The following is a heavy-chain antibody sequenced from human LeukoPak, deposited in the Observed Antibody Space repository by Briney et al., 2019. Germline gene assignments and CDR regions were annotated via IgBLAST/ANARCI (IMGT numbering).Heavy chain of an antibody. Sequence: SETRSPTCAVYGGSFSGYYWGWIRQLPGKGLEWIGEINHSGSTNYNPSLKSRVTISVDTSKNQFSLKLSSVTAADTAVYYCARVRGGAAADRLRLDYWGQGTLVTVSS. V-gene: IGHV4-34*01. J-gene: IGHJ4*02. CDR1: GGSFSGYY. CDR2: INHSGST. CDR3: ARVRGGAAADRLRLDY. D-gene: IGHD3-16*01.